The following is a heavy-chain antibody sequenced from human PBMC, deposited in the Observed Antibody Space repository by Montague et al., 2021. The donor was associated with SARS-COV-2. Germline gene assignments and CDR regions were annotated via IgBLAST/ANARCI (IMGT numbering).Heavy chain of an antibody. CDR1: GFTFSSYA. D-gene: IGHD4-17*01. J-gene: IGHJ6*02. V-gene: IGHV3-23*01. Sequence: SLRLSCAASGFTFSSYAMSWVRQAPGKGLEWVSAISGSGGSTYYADSVKGRFTISRDNSKNTLYLQMNSLRAEDTAVYYCASGLDYGDYHYYYGMDVWGQGTTVTVSS. CDR3: ASGLDYGDYHYYYGMDV. CDR2: ISGSGGST.